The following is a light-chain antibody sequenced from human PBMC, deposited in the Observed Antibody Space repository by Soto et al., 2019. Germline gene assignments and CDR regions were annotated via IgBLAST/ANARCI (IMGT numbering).Light chain of an antibody. J-gene: IGKJ1*01. CDR3: HQYNYWPPET. CDR2: GAS. CDR1: QSVSSN. V-gene: IGKV3-15*01. Sequence: IVMTQSPATLSVSPGEGATLSCRASQSVSSNLAWYQLKPGQAPRLLIFGASTRATGIPARFSGSGSGTEFILTISSLQSEDSAVYYCHQYNYWPPETFGQGTKVDIK.